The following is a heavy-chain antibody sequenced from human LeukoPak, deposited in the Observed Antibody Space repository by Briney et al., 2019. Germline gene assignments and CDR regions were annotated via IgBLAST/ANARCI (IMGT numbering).Heavy chain of an antibody. D-gene: IGHD6-13*01. CDR2: IYYTGST. J-gene: IGHJ5*02. Sequence: SETLSLTSTVSGGSISTYYWSWIRQPPGKGLEWIGYIYYTGSTSYNPSLKSRVTMSLDASKNQFSLELNSVTPADTAVYYCARYRCLGAAGTECRFDPWGQGTLVTVSS. V-gene: IGHV4-59*01. CDR3: ARYRCLGAAGTECRFDP. CDR1: GGSISTYY.